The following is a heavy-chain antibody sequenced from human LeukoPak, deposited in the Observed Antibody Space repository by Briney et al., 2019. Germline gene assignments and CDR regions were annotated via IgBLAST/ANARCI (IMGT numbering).Heavy chain of an antibody. Sequence: PSETLSLTCAVYGGSFSGYYWIWIRQPPGKGLEWIGEINHSGSTNYNPSLKSRVTISVDTSKNQFSLKLSSVTAADTAVYYCARHAHCSSTSCPFDYWGQGTLVTVSS. D-gene: IGHD2-2*01. CDR3: ARHAHCSSTSCPFDY. CDR1: GGSFSGYY. CDR2: INHSGST. J-gene: IGHJ4*02. V-gene: IGHV4-34*01.